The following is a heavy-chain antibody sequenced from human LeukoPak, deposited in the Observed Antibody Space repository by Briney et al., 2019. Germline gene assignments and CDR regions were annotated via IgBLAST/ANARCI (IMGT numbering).Heavy chain of an antibody. CDR1: GFTFSSHW. D-gene: IGHD3-16*01. CDR3: ARDQNLISWGLDYFDY. J-gene: IGHJ4*02. V-gene: IGHV3-7*01. Sequence: GGSLRLSCVASGFTFSSHWMSWVRQAPGKGPEGVANIWQEGSEKYYVDSVQGRFTISRDNTRNSLFLHMNSLRAEDTAVYFCARDQNLISWGLDYFDYWGQGTLVTVSS. CDR2: IWQEGSEK.